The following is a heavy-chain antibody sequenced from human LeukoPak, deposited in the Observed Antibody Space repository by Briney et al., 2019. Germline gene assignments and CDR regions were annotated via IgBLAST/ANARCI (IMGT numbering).Heavy chain of an antibody. CDR2: ISGSGTTT. Sequence: GGSLRLSCAASGFTFSSYWMSWVRQAPGKGLEWVSGISGSGTTTKYADSVKGRLTISRDNSKNTLYLQMNSLRAEDTAVYYCAKDQDCSGGSCRPDYWGQGTLVTVSS. D-gene: IGHD2-15*01. CDR3: AKDQDCSGGSCRPDY. V-gene: IGHV3-23*01. J-gene: IGHJ4*02. CDR1: GFTFSSYW.